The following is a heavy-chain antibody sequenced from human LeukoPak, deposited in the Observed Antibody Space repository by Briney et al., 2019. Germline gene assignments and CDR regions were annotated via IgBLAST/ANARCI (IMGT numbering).Heavy chain of an antibody. J-gene: IGHJ5*02. CDR1: GYTFTSYY. D-gene: IGHD6-19*01. Sequence: ASVKVSCKASGYTFTSYYMHWVRQAPGQGLEWMGIINPSGGSTSYAQKFQGRVTMTRDTSTSTVYMELSSLRSEDTAVYYCARDRRGYSSGWSLFDPWGQGTLVTVSS. V-gene: IGHV1-46*01. CDR2: INPSGGST. CDR3: ARDRRGYSSGWSLFDP.